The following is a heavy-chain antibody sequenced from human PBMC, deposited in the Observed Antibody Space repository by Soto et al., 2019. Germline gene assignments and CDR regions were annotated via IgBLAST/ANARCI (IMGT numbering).Heavy chain of an antibody. D-gene: IGHD3-3*01. V-gene: IGHV1-2*02. Sequence: WASVKVSCKASGYTFTGYYMHWVRQAPGQGLEWMGWINPNSGGTNYAQKFQGRVTMTRDTSISTAYMELSRLRSDDTAVYYCFTIFGVVIIDYYGMDVWGQGTTVTVSS. J-gene: IGHJ6*02. CDR1: GYTFTGYY. CDR2: INPNSGGT. CDR3: FTIFGVVIIDYYGMDV.